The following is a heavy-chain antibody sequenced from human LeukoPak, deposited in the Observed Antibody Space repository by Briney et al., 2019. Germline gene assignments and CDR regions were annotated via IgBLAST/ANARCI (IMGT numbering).Heavy chain of an antibody. CDR1: GFTFDDYA. V-gene: IGHV3-43*02. J-gene: IGHJ4*02. Sequence: PGGSLRLSCAASGFTFDDYAMHWVRQAPGKGLEWVSIISGDGGSTYYADSVKGRFTISRDNSKDSLYLQMNSLRTEDTAFYYCAKDRYCFSTSCYAPFDHWGQGTLVTVSS. D-gene: IGHD2-2*01. CDR3: AKDRYCFSTSCYAPFDH. CDR2: ISGDGGST.